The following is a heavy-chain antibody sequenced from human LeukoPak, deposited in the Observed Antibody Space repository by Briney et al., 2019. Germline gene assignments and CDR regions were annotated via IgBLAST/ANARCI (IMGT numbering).Heavy chain of an antibody. V-gene: IGHV3-23*01. Sequence: GGSLRLSCAASGFSISSYAMSWVRQAPGKGLEWVSAISGSGGSTYSADSVKGRFTISRDNSKNTLYLQMNSLRAEDTAVYYCAKDKRNIGSGTLHDYWGQGTLVTVSS. CDR3: AKDKRNIGSGTLHDY. D-gene: IGHD6-19*01. CDR2: ISGSGGST. J-gene: IGHJ4*02. CDR1: GFSISSYA.